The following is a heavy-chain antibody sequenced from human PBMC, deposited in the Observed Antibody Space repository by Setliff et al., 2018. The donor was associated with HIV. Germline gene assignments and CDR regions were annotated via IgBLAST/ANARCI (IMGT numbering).Heavy chain of an antibody. CDR3: ARHKVSTTLGGLVSDYFYYGMDI. CDR2: IYYSGST. CDR1: GGSISNSRYY. Sequence: PSETLSLTCTVSGGSISNSRYYWSWIRQPPGKGLEWIGSIYYSGSTYYNPSLKSRVTISVDTSKNQFSLKLCSVTAADTAVYYCARHKVSTTLGGLVSDYFYYGMDIWGQGTTVTVSS. D-gene: IGHD3-16*01. V-gene: IGHV4-39*01. J-gene: IGHJ6*02.